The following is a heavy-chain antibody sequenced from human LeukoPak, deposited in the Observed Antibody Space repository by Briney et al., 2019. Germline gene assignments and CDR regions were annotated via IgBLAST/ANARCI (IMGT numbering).Heavy chain of an antibody. CDR3: ARGITMVRGVRNYYYYYYMDV. CDR2: INPNSGGT. J-gene: IGHJ6*03. Sequence: ASMKVSCKASGYTFTGYYMHWVRQAPGQGLEWMGWINPNSGGTNYAQKFQGRATMTRDTSISTAYMELSRLRSDDTAVYYCARGITMVRGVRNYYYYYYMDVWGKGTTVTVSS. D-gene: IGHD3-10*01. V-gene: IGHV1-2*02. CDR1: GYTFTGYY.